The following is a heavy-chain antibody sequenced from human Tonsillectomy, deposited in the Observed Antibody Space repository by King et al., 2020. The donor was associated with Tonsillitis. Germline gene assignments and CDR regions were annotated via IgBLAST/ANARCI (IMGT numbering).Heavy chain of an antibody. V-gene: IGHV3-23*04. Sequence: VQLVESGGGLVQPGGSLRVSCAASGFTMSWVRQAPGKGLEWVSGISGRGGSTYYADSVKGRFTISRDNSKNTLYLHMNSLRAEDTAVYYCAKDRTGTTWNYYGMDVWGQGTTVTVSS. D-gene: IGHD1-7*01. J-gene: IGHJ6*02. CDR2: ISGRGGST. CDR1: GFT. CDR3: AKDRTGTTWNYYGMDV.